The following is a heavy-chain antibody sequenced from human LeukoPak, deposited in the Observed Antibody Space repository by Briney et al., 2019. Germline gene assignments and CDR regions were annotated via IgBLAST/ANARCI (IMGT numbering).Heavy chain of an antibody. Sequence: GGSLRLSCAASGFPFSSYAMSWVRQAPGEGLVWVSHLNADGRSTNYADSVEGRFTISRDNGKNTLYLQMNSLRAEDTAVYYCARAVGAKGGAFDIWGQGTVVTVSS. CDR1: GFPFSSYA. CDR3: ARAVGAKGGAFDI. J-gene: IGHJ3*02. CDR2: LNADGRST. D-gene: IGHD1-26*01. V-gene: IGHV3-74*01.